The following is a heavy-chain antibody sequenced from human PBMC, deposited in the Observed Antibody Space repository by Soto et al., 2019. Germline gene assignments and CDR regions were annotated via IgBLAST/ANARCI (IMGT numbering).Heavy chain of an antibody. Sequence: GESLKISCKCSGYSFTSYWISWVRQMPGKGLEWMGRIDPSDSYTNYSPSFQGHVTISADKSISTAYLQWSSLKASDTAMYYCARLEYSSGWYSRPPGLDIWGQGTMVTVSS. CDR3: ARLEYSSGWYSRPPGLDI. CDR1: GYSFTSYW. CDR2: IDPSDSYT. V-gene: IGHV5-10-1*01. D-gene: IGHD6-19*01. J-gene: IGHJ3*02.